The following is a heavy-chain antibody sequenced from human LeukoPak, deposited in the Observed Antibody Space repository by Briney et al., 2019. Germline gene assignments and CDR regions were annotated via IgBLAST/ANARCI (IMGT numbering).Heavy chain of an antibody. CDR1: GFTFMPYG. V-gene: IGHV3-23*01. J-gene: IGHJ4*02. D-gene: IGHD6-13*01. CDR3: AKGPKQQLVGSRGKYFDY. Sequence: GGSLRLSCVGSGFTFMPYGMTWVRQAPGQGLEWVSSFGGNNAGIYYADSVKGRFTISRDNSKNTLYLQMNSLRADDTAVYYCAKGPKQQLVGSRGKYFDYWGQGTLVTVSS. CDR2: FGGNNAGI.